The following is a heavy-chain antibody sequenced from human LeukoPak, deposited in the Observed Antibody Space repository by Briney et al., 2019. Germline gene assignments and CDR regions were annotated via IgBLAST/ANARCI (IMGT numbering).Heavy chain of an antibody. D-gene: IGHD2-15*01. CDR2: IYYGVNT. V-gene: IGHV4-39*01. Sequence: SETLSLTCTVSGGSISSSSSYWGWIRQPPGKGLEWIGNIYYGVNTYYNPSLKSRVTISVDTSKNQFSLKLSSVTAADTAVYYCARGIAWSPSYYFDYWGQGTLVTVSS. J-gene: IGHJ4*02. CDR1: GGSISSSSSY. CDR3: ARGIAWSPSYYFDY.